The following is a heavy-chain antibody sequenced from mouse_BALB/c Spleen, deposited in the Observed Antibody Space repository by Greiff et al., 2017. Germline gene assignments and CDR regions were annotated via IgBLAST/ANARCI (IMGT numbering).Heavy chain of an antibody. CDR1: GFTFSSFG. V-gene: IGHV5-17*02. CDR2: ISSGSSTI. Sequence: EVHLVESGGGLVQPGGSRKLSCAASGFTFSSFGMHWVRQAPEKGLEWVAYISSGSSTIYYADTVKGRFTISRDNPKNTLFLQMTSLRSEDTAMYYCARGGYDYDWAWFAYWGQGTLVTVSA. CDR3: ARGGYDYDWAWFAY. D-gene: IGHD2-4*01. J-gene: IGHJ3*01.